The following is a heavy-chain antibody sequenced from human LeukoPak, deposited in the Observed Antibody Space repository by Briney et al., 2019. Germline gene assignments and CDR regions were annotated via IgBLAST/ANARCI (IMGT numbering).Heavy chain of an antibody. CDR1: GGSLSGYY. J-gene: IGHJ6*03. CDR2: ANHSGST. CDR3: ARGMGRVSYYYYYFTDV. Sequence: SETLSLTCGDSGGSLSGYYWSWIRPPPGKGREWIGEANHSGSTNYKSSLKSRVTISVDTSKPRFTLKLNSVTAADTAVYYCARGMGRVSYYYYYFTDVWGKGTTVTVSS. V-gene: IGHV4-34*01.